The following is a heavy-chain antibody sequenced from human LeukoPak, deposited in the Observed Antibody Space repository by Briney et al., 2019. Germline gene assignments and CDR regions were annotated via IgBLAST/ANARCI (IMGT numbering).Heavy chain of an antibody. CDR1: GFTFSRYS. V-gene: IGHV3-21*01. CDR2: ISSSSSYI. J-gene: IGHJ6*03. Sequence: PGGSLRLSCAASGFTFSRYSMNWVRQAPGKGLEWVSYISSSSSYIYYAESVKGRFTISRDNAKNSLYLQMNSLRAEDTAVYYCARAEEDTATVIHDYMDVWGKGTTVTVSS. CDR3: ARAEEDTATVIHDYMDV. D-gene: IGHD5-18*01.